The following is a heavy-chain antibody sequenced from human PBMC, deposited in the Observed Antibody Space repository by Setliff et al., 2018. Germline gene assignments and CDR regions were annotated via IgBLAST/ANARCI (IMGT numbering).Heavy chain of an antibody. CDR1: GYSFTSYW. CDR2: IYPGDSDT. Sequence: GETLKISCKGSGYSFTSYWIGWVRQMPGKGLEWMGIIYPGDSDTRYSPSFQGQVTISADKSISTAYLQWSSLKASDTAMYYCARVGQQLVYYYYGMDVWGQGTTVTVSS. V-gene: IGHV5-51*01. CDR3: ARVGQQLVYYYYGMDV. D-gene: IGHD6-13*01. J-gene: IGHJ6*02.